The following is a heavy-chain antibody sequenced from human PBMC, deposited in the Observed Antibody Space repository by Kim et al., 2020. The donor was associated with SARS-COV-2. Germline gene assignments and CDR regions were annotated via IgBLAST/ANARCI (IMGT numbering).Heavy chain of an antibody. V-gene: IGHV1-24*01. CDR2: FDPEDGET. Sequence: ASVKVSCKVSGYTLTELSMHWVRQAPGKGLEWMGGFDPEDGETIYAQKFQGRVTMTEDTSTDTAYMELSSLRSEDTAVYYCATSPVVVVTPWFDPWGQGTLVTVPS. J-gene: IGHJ5*02. D-gene: IGHD3-22*01. CDR3: ATSPVVVVTPWFDP. CDR1: GYTLTELS.